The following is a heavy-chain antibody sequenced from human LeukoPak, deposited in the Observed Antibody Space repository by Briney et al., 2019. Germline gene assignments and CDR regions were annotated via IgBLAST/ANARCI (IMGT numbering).Heavy chain of an antibody. CDR1: GFTFSSYA. J-gene: IGHJ6*03. CDR2: ISGSGGST. V-gene: IGHV3-23*01. D-gene: IGHD6-19*01. CDR3: AKCKTQWLVRGYYYYYMDV. Sequence: GGSLRLSCAASGFTFSSYAMSWVRQAPGKGLEWVSAISGSGGSTYYADSVKGRFTISRDNSKNTLYLQMNSLRAEDTAVYYCAKCKTQWLVRGYYYYYMDVWGKGTTVTVSS.